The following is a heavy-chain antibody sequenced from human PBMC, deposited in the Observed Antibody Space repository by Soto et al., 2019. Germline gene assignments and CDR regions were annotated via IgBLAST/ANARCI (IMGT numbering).Heavy chain of an antibody. J-gene: IGHJ6*02. CDR3: ARDRELLALYYYYGMDV. V-gene: IGHV1-18*01. CDR1: GYTFTSYG. Sequence: ASAQVSCEASGYTFTSYGINWVQQAPGQGLEWMGWISAYNGNTNYAQKLQGRVTMTTDTSTSTAYMELRSLRSDDTAVYYCARDRELLALYYYYGMDVWGQGTTVTVSS. D-gene: IGHD1-26*01. CDR2: ISAYNGNT.